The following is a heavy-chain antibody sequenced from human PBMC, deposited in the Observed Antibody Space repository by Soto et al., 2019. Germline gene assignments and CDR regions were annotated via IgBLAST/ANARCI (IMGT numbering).Heavy chain of an antibody. D-gene: IGHD4-4*01. CDR1: LFPFSRNY. CDR3: ARSTGTTVTIYYYYRAG. CDR2: MYSGGST. V-gene: IGHV3-66*01. J-gene: IGHJ6*03. Sequence: GEPLRCSATGSLFPFSRNYMCWLRPAPGEGRELLPVMYSGGSTYYADSVKGRFTISRDNSKNTLYLQMNSLRVEDKPVYYCARSTGTTVTIYYYYRAGWGKGTTVT.